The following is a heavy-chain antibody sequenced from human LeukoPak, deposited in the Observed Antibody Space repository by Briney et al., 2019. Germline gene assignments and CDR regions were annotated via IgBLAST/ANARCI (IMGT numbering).Heavy chain of an antibody. Sequence: ASVKVSCKASGYTFTSYGISWVRQAPGQGLEWMGWISAYNGITNYAQKLQGRVTMTTDTSTSTAYMELRSLRSDDTAVYYCAREYYDFWSGYYWYYYYMDVWGKGTTVTVSS. CDR3: AREYYDFWSGYYWYYYYMDV. D-gene: IGHD3-3*01. CDR2: ISAYNGIT. V-gene: IGHV1-18*01. CDR1: GYTFTSYG. J-gene: IGHJ6*03.